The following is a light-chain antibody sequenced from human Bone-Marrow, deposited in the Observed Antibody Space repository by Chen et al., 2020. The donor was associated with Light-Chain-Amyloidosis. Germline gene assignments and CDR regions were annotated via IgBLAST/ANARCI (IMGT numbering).Light chain of an antibody. CDR2: RDT. V-gene: IGLV1-44*01. Sequence: QSVLTQPPSASGTPGQRVTISCSGSSSNIGSNLVNWYQQFPGTAPKLLIYRDTERPSGVPDRFSGSKSGASASLAISGLQSEDEGVYHCAAWDDSLNGGVFGGGTKLIVL. CDR1: SSNIGSNL. CDR3: AAWDDSLNGGV. J-gene: IGLJ3*02.